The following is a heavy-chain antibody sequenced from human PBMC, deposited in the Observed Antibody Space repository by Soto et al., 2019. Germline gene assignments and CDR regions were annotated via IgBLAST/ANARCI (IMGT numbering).Heavy chain of an antibody. J-gene: IGHJ6*02. D-gene: IGHD6-13*01. V-gene: IGHV1-8*02. CDR3: GRGPSPRAPAGGTPFYYAMDV. CDR2: MNPINGAT. CDR1: GYDFTAYD. Sequence: ASVKVSCKASGYDFTAYDINWVRQASGQGLEWMGWMNPINGATGSARRFQGRVSMTRNTATGTAYLELTSLRSDDTAVYYCGRGPSPRAPAGGTPFYYAMDVWGQGTTVTAP.